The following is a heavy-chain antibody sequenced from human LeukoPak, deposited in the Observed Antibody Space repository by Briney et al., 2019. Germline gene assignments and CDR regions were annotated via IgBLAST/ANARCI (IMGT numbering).Heavy chain of an antibody. CDR3: ARDEIIYSGSYGAFDI. CDR1: GGTFSSYA. J-gene: IGHJ3*02. Sequence: GASVKVSCKASGGTFSSYAISWVRQAPGQGLEWMGRIIPILGIANYAQKFQGRVTITADKSTSTAYMDLSSLRSEDTAVYYCARDEIIYSGSYGAFDIWGQGTMVTVSS. V-gene: IGHV1-69*04. CDR2: IIPILGIA. D-gene: IGHD1-26*01.